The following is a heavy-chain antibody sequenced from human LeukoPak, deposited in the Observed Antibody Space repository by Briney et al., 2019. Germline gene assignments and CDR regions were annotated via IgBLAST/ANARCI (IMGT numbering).Heavy chain of an antibody. D-gene: IGHD1-26*01. Sequence: PGGSLRLSCAASGFTFSSYGMHWVRQAPGKGLEWVAVISYDGSNKYYADSVKGRFTISRDNSKNTLYLQMNSLRAEDTAVYYCAKDRAGATMVIEGMDVWGQGTTVTVSS. J-gene: IGHJ6*02. CDR2: ISYDGSNK. V-gene: IGHV3-30*18. CDR3: AKDRAGATMVIEGMDV. CDR1: GFTFSSYG.